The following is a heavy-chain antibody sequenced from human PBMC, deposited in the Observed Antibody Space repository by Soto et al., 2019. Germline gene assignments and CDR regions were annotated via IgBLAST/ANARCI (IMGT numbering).Heavy chain of an antibody. CDR3: AHSRAPRVLDV. J-gene: IGHJ6*02. V-gene: IGHV2-5*02. Sequence: QITLKESGPTLVKPTQTLTLTCTFSGFSLSADGVGVGWIRQPPGKALEWLALIYWDDDKRYSPSLKSRLTITKDPSRNQVVLTMTNMDLVDTATYYCAHSRAPRVLDVWGQGTTVTVSS. D-gene: IGHD2-8*01. CDR2: IYWDDDK. CDR1: GFSLSADGVG.